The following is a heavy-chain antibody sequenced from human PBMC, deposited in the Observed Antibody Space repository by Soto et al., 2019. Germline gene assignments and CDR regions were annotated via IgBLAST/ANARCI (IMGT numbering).Heavy chain of an antibody. J-gene: IGHJ3*02. CDR1: GGTFSSYA. Sequence: QVQLVQSGAEVKKPGSSVKVSCKASGGTFSSYAISWVRQAPGQGLAWMGGIIPIFGTANYAQKFQGRVTVTADESPSTAYMELRSLRSEDTAVYYCARVIVGVTADDAFDIWGQGTMVTVSS. D-gene: IGHD1-26*01. V-gene: IGHV1-69*12. CDR3: ARVIVGVTADDAFDI. CDR2: IIPIFGTA.